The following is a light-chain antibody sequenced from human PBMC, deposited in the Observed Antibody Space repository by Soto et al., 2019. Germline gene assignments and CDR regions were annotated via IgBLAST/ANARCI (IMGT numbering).Light chain of an antibody. CDR2: DAS. CDR3: QQRYNWQWT. Sequence: EIVFTQSAGTLSLSPGERSTLSCRASQSIRNFLAWYQQQPGQAPRLLIYDASNRASGIPPWFSGSGSGTDFTLAISGLEPEDLAVYYCQQRYNWQWTFGQGTKVDI. CDR1: QSIRNF. V-gene: IGKV3-11*01. J-gene: IGKJ1*01.